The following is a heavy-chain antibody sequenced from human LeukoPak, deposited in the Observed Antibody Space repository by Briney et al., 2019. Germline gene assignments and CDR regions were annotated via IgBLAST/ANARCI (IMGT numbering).Heavy chain of an antibody. CDR1: GFTFSSYA. J-gene: IGHJ4*02. V-gene: IGHV3-23*01. D-gene: IGHD3-16*01. CDR2: ISGSGGST. Sequence: GGSLRLSCAASGFTFSSYAMSWVRQAPGKGLEWVSAISGSGGSTYYADSVKGRFTISRDNSKNTLYLQMNSLRAEDTAVYYCARGGKGGISYFDYWGQGTLVTVSS. CDR3: ARGGKGGISYFDY.